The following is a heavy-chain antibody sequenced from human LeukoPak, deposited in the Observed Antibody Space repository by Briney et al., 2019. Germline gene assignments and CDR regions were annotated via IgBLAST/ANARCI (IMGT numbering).Heavy chain of an antibody. Sequence: GGSLRLSCAAAGFSFDDYAMYWVRQAPGKGLQWVSFISADGDSTYYAESVTRRFTISRDNSKSSLYLQMNSLRSEDTAFYYCAKDQAPYYYATTGYPDYWGQGTLVTVSS. CDR2: ISADGDST. V-gene: IGHV3-43*02. CDR1: GFSFDDYA. CDR3: AKDQAPYYYATTGYPDY. D-gene: IGHD3-22*01. J-gene: IGHJ4*02.